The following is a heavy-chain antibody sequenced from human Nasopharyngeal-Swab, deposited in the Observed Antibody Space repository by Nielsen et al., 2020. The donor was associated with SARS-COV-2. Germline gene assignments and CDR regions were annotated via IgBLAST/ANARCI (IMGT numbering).Heavy chain of an antibody. V-gene: IGHV4-59*08. J-gene: IGHJ6*03. CDR3: ARSGEYPYYYYYMDV. CDR2: IYYSGST. D-gene: IGHD2-2*01. CDR1: GGPISSYY. Sequence: SETLSLTCTVSGGPISSYYWSWIRQPPGKGLEWIGYIYYSGSTNYNPSLKSRVTISVDTSKNQFSLKLSSVTAADTAVYYCARSGEYPYYYYYMDVWGKGTTVTVSS.